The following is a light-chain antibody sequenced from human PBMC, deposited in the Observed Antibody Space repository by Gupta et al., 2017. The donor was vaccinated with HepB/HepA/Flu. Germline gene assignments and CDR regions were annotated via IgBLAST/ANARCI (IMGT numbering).Light chain of an antibody. V-gene: IGKV3-11*01. Sequence: IVLTHSPATLPLFPGESATLPSRASQSVSRYLAWYQQKPGQAPMLFIYDASNRATGIQARFSGSGSGTDFTLTIDSLVPEDFAVYYCQQRLNWPITFGQGTRLEIK. CDR3: QQRLNWPIT. J-gene: IGKJ5*01. CDR2: DAS. CDR1: QSVSRY.